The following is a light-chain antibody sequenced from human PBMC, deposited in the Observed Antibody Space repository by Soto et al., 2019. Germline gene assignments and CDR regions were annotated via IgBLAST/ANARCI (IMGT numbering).Light chain of an antibody. CDR3: CSYRSSRTWV. V-gene: IGLV2-14*01. Sequence: QSALTQPASVSGSPGQSITISCTGTSSDIGSYNFVSWYQQCPGKAPRLLIYGVTNRPSGVSNRFFGSKSGNTASLTISGLQAEDDADYYCCSYRSSRTWVFGGGTKLTVL. J-gene: IGLJ3*02. CDR1: SSDIGSYNF. CDR2: GVT.